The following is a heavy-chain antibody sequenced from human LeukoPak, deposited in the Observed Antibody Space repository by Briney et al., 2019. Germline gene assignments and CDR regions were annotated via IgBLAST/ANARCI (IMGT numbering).Heavy chain of an antibody. J-gene: IGHJ4*02. V-gene: IGHV3-23*01. CDR3: AKRVGGVNNFDY. CDR1: GFTFSSYG. CDR2: ISGSGGTT. D-gene: IGHD3-16*01. Sequence: GGSLRLSCAASGFTFSSYGMNWVRQAPGKGLEWVSVISGSGGTTYYADSVKGRFTISRDNSKNMLYLQMNSLRAEDTAVYYCAKRVGGVNNFDYWGQGTLVTVSS.